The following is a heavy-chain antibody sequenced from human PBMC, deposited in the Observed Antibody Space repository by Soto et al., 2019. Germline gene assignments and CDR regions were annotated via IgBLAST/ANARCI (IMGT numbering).Heavy chain of an antibody. Sequence: SVKVSCKASGGTFSSYAISWVRQAPGQGLEWMGGIIPIFGTANYAQKFQGRVTITADKSTSTAYMELSSLRSEDTAVYYCARAAGTKNWSDHWGQGTLGTVAS. CDR1: GGTFSSYA. CDR2: IIPIFGTA. CDR3: ARAAGTKNWSDH. J-gene: IGHJ5*02. V-gene: IGHV1-69*06.